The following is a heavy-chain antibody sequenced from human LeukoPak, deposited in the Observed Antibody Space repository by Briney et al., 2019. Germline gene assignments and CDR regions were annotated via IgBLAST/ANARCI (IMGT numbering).Heavy chain of an antibody. CDR2: INPNSGGT. D-gene: IGHD6-13*01. J-gene: IGHJ4*02. CDR1: GYTFTGYY. CDR3: ARVNRAAAAGTQLYY. V-gene: IGHV1-2*02. Sequence: ASVKVSCKASGYTFTGYYMHWVRQAPGQGLEWMGWINPNSGGTNYAQKFQGRVTMTRDTSISTAYMELSRLRSDDTAVYYCARVNRAAAAGTQLYYWGQGTLVTVSS.